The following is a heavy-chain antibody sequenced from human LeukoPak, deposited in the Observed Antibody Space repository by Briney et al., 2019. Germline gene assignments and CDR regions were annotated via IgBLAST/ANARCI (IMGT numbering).Heavy chain of an antibody. Sequence: SETLSLTCTVSGGSISSYYWSWIRQPPGKGLEWIGCISYSGSTNYNPSLKSRVTISVDTSKNQFSLKLTSVTAADAAVYYCARELGDFWSGYHNWFDPWGQGTLVTVSS. CDR3: ARELGDFWSGYHNWFDP. V-gene: IGHV4-59*01. J-gene: IGHJ5*02. CDR1: GGSISSYY. CDR2: ISYSGST. D-gene: IGHD3-3*01.